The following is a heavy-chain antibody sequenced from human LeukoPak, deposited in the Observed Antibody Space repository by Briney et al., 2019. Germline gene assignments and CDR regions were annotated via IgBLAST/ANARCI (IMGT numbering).Heavy chain of an antibody. CDR1: GFTFSSYE. J-gene: IGHJ3*02. CDR3: ARVGTTMVRGVIGDDAFDI. Sequence: GGSLRLSCAASGFTFSSYEMNWVRQAPGKGLEWVSYISSSGSTIYYADSVKGRFTISRDNAKNSLYLQMNSQRAEDTAVYYCARVGTTMVRGVIGDDAFDIWGQGTMVTVSS. D-gene: IGHD3-10*01. V-gene: IGHV3-48*03. CDR2: ISSSGSTI.